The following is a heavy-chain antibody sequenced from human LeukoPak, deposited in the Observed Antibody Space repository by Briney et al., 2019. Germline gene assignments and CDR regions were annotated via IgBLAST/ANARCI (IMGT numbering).Heavy chain of an antibody. CDR1: GGSFSGYY. V-gene: IGHV4-34*01. J-gene: IGHJ4*02. CDR2: INHSGST. Sequence: SETLSLTCAVYGGSFSGYYWSWIRQPPGKGLEWIGEINHSGSTNYNPSLKSRVTISVDTSKNQFSLKLSSVTAADTAVYYCARARVGAAGALGDDGGQGTLVTVSS. CDR3: ARARVGAAGALGDD. D-gene: IGHD6-13*01.